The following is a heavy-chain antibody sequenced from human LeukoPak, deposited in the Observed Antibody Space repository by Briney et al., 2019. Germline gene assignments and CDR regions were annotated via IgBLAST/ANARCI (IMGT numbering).Heavy chain of an antibody. J-gene: IGHJ6*02. CDR2: IWYDGSNK. CDR3: ARGVGATWYYYYGMDV. D-gene: IGHD1-26*01. CDR1: GFTFSSYG. V-gene: IGHV3-30*02. Sequence: PGGSLRLSCAASGFTFSSYGMHWVRQAPGKGLEWVALIWYDGSNKYYTDSVKGRFTISRDNSKNTLYLQMNSLRAEDTAVYYCARGVGATWYYYYGMDVWGQGTTVTVSS.